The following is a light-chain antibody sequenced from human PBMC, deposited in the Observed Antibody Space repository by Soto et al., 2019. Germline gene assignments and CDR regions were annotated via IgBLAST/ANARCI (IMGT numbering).Light chain of an antibody. CDR1: QTISTY. Sequence: DIQMTQSPSSLSASVGDRVTITCRSSQTISTYLNWYRQKPGKAPELLVYAASSVQTGVPPRFIGSGSETEFTLIITSLQPEDFATYFCQQSFTIPLTFGGGTKVEIK. J-gene: IGKJ4*01. CDR2: AAS. CDR3: QQSFTIPLT. V-gene: IGKV1-39*01.